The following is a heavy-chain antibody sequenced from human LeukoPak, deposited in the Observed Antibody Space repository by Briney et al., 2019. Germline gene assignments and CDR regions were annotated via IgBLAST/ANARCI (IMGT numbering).Heavy chain of an antibody. CDR3: ASSQYCSGGSCYSSAFDY. CDR2: ISAYNGNT. V-gene: IGHV1-18*01. J-gene: IGHJ4*02. D-gene: IGHD2-15*01. CDR1: GYTFTSYG. Sequence: GASVKVSCKASGYTFTSYGISWVRQAPGQGLEWMGWISAYNGNTNYAQKLQGRVTMTTDTSTSTAYMELRSLRSDDTAVYYCASSQYCSGGSCYSSAFDYWGQGTLVTVSS.